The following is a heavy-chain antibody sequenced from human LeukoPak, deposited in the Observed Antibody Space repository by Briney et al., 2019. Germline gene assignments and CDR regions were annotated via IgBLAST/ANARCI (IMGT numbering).Heavy chain of an antibody. CDR1: GFTFSSYW. Sequence: PGGSLRLSCAASGFTFSSYWMHWVRQAPGKELVWVSRINSDGSSTSYADSVKGRFTISRDNAEDSLFLQMNSLRAEDTAVYYCAREGSSYAPSAPFFFDFWGQGTLVTVSS. D-gene: IGHD3-10*01. CDR2: INSDGSST. V-gene: IGHV3-74*01. J-gene: IGHJ4*02. CDR3: AREGSSYAPSAPFFFDF.